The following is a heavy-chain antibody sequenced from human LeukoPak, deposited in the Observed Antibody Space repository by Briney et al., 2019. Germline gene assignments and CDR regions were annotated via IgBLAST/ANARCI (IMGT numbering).Heavy chain of an antibody. D-gene: IGHD3-10*01. CDR1: GFTFRSYS. Sequence: PGGSLRLSCAASGFTFRSYSMHWVRQAPGQGLEWVALISSDGVYKYYADSVEGRFTISRDTSENTLYLQMNSLRPEDTAVYYCARDRYYGSGPYYGMDVWGQGTTVIVSS. J-gene: IGHJ6*02. V-gene: IGHV3-30-3*01. CDR2: ISSDGVYK. CDR3: ARDRYYGSGPYYGMDV.